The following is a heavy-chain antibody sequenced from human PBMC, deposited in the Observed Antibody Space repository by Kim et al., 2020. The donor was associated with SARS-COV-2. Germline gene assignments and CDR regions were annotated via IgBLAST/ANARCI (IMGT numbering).Heavy chain of an antibody. Sequence: VEGRFTISRDNTKNTLYLQMNSLRAEDTAVYYCAKDGETKMEYYYYGMDVWGQGTTVTVSS. V-gene: IGHV3-23*01. CDR3: AKDGETKMEYYYYGMDV. D-gene: IGHD3-10*01. J-gene: IGHJ6*02.